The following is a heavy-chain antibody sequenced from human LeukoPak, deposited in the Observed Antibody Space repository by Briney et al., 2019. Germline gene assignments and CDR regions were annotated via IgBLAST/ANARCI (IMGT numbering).Heavy chain of an antibody. D-gene: IGHD3-16*01. Sequence: GGSLRLSCAASGFTFSSYWMSWVRQAPGKGLEWVANIKQDGSEKYYVDSVKGRFTISRDNAKNSLYLQMNSLRAEDTAVYYCARVGYDALDAFDIWGQGTMVTVSS. J-gene: IGHJ3*02. CDR3: ARVGYDALDAFDI. V-gene: IGHV3-7*01. CDR1: GFTFSSYW. CDR2: IKQDGSEK.